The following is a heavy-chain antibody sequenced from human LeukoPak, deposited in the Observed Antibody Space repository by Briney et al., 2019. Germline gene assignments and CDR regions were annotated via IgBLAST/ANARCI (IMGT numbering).Heavy chain of an antibody. V-gene: IGHV1-2*02. J-gene: IGHJ5*02. CDR1: GYTFTGYY. CDR2: INPNSGGT. CDR3: ARDSNDGAIAAAGMGVWFDP. Sequence: GASVKVSCKASGYTFTGYYMHWVRQAPGQGLEWMGWINPNSGGTNYAQKFQGRVTMTRDTSISTAYMELSRLRSDDTAVYYCARDSNDGAIAAAGMGVWFDPWGQGTLVTVSS. D-gene: IGHD6-13*01.